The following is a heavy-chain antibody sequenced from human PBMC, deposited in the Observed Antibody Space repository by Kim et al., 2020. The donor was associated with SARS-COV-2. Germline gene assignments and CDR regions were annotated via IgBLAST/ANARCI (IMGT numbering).Heavy chain of an antibody. Sequence: GGSLRLSCAASGFTFSSYAMSWVRQAPGKGLEWVSAISGSGGSTYYADSVKGRFTISRDNSKNTLYLQMNSLRAEDTAVYYCAKGSDYYGSGSSGAFDIWGQGTMVIVSS. D-gene: IGHD3-10*01. CDR3: AKGSDYYGSGSSGAFDI. CDR1: GFTFSSYA. CDR2: ISGSGGST. V-gene: IGHV3-23*01. J-gene: IGHJ3*02.